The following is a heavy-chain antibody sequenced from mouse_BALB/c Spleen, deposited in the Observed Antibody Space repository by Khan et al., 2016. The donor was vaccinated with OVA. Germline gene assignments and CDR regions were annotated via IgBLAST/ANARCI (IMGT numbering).Heavy chain of an antibody. Sequence: LVESGPELKKPGETVKISCKASGYTLTNYGMNWVKQAPGKGLKWMGWINTYTGEPTYAEDFMGRIAFSLETSASTAYLQINNLKNEDTATYFCARSNGNYWFAYWGQGTLVTVSA. CDR2: INTYTGEP. CDR1: GYTLTNYG. CDR3: ARSNGNYWFAY. V-gene: IGHV9-3-1*01. D-gene: IGHD2-1*01. J-gene: IGHJ3*01.